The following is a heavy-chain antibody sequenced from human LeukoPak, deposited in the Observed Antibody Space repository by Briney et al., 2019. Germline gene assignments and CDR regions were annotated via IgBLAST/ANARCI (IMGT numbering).Heavy chain of an antibody. CDR3: AKVVGWYYYDSSGYYEGYYFDY. V-gene: IGHV3-23*01. J-gene: IGHJ4*02. CDR1: GFTFSSYA. CDR2: ISGSGDIT. Sequence: GGSLRLSCAASGFTFSSYAMSWVRQAPGKGLEWVSVISGSGDITYYADSVKGRFTISRDNSKNTLYLQMNSLRAEDTAVYYCAKVVGWYYYDSSGYYEGYYFDYWGQGTLVTVSS. D-gene: IGHD3-22*01.